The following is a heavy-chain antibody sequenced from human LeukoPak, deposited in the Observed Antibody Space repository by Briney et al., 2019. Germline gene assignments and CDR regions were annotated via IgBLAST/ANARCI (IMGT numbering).Heavy chain of an antibody. J-gene: IGHJ6*03. CDR2: IIPIFGTA. CDR1: GGTFSSYA. CDR3: ARGLYCSGGSCYSPDLYYYYYMDV. Sequence: GASVKVSCKASGGTFSSYAISWVRQAPGQGLEWMGGIIPIFGTANYAQKFQGRVTITADESTSTAYMELRSLRSEETAVYYCARGLYCSGGSCYSPDLYYYYYMDVWAKGPRSPSP. D-gene: IGHD2-15*01. V-gene: IGHV1-69*13.